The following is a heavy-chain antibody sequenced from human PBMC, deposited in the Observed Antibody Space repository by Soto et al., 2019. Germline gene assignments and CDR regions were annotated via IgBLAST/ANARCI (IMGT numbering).Heavy chain of an antibody. V-gene: IGHV3-11*01. J-gene: IGHJ4*02. CDR3: AKSSGYSSSWNY. CDR1: GFTFSDYY. D-gene: IGHD6-13*01. Sequence: PGGSLRLPCAASGFTFSDYYMSWIRQAPGKGLEWVSYISSSGSTIYYADSVKGRFTISRDNAKNSLYLQMNSLRAEDTAVYYCAKSSGYSSSWNYWGQGTLVTVSS. CDR2: ISSSGSTI.